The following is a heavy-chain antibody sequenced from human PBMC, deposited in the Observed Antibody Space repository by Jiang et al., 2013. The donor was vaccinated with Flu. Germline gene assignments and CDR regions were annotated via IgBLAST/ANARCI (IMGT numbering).Heavy chain of an antibody. J-gene: IGHJ4*02. V-gene: IGHV4-61*05. CDR2: IDYRGGT. D-gene: IGHD4-17*01. CDR3: ERGTYNYGDFLFDF. Sequence: LLKPSETLSLTCTVSGGSISSSSYYWGWIRQPPGKGLECIGYIDYRGGTSYNPSLKSRVTMSLDNSRNQVSLKLTSVTAADSAIYYCERGTYNYGDFLFDFWGQGTRLTVSS. CDR1: GGSISSSSYY.